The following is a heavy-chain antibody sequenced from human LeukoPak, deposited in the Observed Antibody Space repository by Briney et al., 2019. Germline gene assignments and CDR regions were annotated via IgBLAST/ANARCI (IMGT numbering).Heavy chain of an antibody. J-gene: IGHJ4*02. Sequence: TSETLSLTCAVYGGSFSGYYWSWIRQPPGKGLEWIGEINRSGSTNYNPSLKSRVTISVDTSKNQFSLKLSSVTAADTAVYYCASRGGGYYTGYWGQGTLVTVSS. V-gene: IGHV4-34*01. CDR2: INRSGST. D-gene: IGHD3-3*01. CDR1: GGSFSGYY. CDR3: ASRGGGYYTGY.